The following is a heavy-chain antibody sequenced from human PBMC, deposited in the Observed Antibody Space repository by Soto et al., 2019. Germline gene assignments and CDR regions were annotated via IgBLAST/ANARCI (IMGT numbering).Heavy chain of an antibody. CDR3: AKGGDSSGYSLPDY. CDR2: ISYDGSNK. J-gene: IGHJ4*02. Sequence: ESGGGVVQPGRSLRLSCAASGFTFSSYGMHWVRQAPGKGLEWVAVISYDGSNKYYADSVKGRFTISRDNSKNTLYLQMNSLRAEDTAVYYCAKGGDSSGYSLPDYWGQGTLVTVSS. D-gene: IGHD3-22*01. V-gene: IGHV3-30*18. CDR1: GFTFSSYG.